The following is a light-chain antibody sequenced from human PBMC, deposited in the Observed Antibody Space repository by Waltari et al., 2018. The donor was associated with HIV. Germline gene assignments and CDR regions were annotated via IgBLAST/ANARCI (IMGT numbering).Light chain of an antibody. J-gene: IGKJ1*01. CDR2: AAS. Sequence: HLPQSPSSLAASVGDLFTIACRASQGIRSDLGWYQQKPGKAPKLLIYAASTLQSGVPSGFSGSGSGTDFTLTISGLQPEDFATYYCLQDYYYPWTFGQWTRVDLK. CDR1: QGIRSD. V-gene: IGKV1-6*01. CDR3: LQDYYYPWT.